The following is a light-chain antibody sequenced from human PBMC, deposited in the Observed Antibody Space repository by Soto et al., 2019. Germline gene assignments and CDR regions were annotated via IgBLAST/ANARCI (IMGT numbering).Light chain of an antibody. CDR2: EVS. J-gene: IGLJ1*01. V-gene: IGLV2-14*01. Sequence: QSALTQPASVSGSPGQSITISCTGTSSDVGGYKYVSWYQQHPDKAPKLIIFEVSNRPSGISSRFSGSKSGNTASLTISGLQAEDEADYYCSSYTTSNTPLYVFGTGTKVTVL. CDR3: SSYTTSNTPLYV. CDR1: SSDVGGYKY.